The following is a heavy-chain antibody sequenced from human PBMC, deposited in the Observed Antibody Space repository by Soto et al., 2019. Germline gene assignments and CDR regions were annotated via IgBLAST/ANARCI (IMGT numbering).Heavy chain of an antibody. CDR2: IWFDGGNK. V-gene: IGHV3-33*01. J-gene: IGHJ4*02. CDR3: AGDGVGGTTYFGYFDY. Sequence: QVQLVESGGGVVQPGTSLRLSCAAPRFIFSGYGMHWVRQAPGKGLEWVAVIWFDGGNKDYADSVKGRFTISRDNSRNTLDLQMNSLRAEDTAVYYCAGDGVGGTTYFGYFDYWGQGTLVTVFS. CDR1: RFIFSGYG. D-gene: IGHD1-26*01.